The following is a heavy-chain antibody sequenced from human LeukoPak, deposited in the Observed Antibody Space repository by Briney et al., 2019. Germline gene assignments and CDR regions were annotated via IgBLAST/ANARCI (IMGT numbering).Heavy chain of an antibody. CDR3: ARDPSGSGSLKGDY. D-gene: IGHD6-19*01. CDR1: GFTFSSYS. V-gene: IGHV3-21*01. CDR2: ISSSSSYI. J-gene: IGHJ4*02. Sequence: GGSLRLSCAASGFTFSSYSMNWVRQAPGKGLEWVSSISSSSSYIYYADSVKGRFTVSRDTSKNTLYLQMNSLRAEDTAVYYCARDPSGSGSLKGDYWGQGTLVAVSS.